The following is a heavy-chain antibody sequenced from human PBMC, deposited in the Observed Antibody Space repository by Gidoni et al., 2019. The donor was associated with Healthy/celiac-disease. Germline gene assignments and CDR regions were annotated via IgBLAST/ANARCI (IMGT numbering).Heavy chain of an antibody. CDR2: IYSGGST. V-gene: IGHV3-53*01. Sequence: EVQLVESGGGLIQPGGSLRLSCAASGFTVSSNYMSWVRQAPGKGLEWVSVIYSGGSTYYADSVKGRFTISRDNSKNTLYLQMNSLRAEDTAVYYCARDRRYSSGWYSFDYWGQGTLVTVSS. CDR3: ARDRRYSSGWYSFDY. J-gene: IGHJ4*02. D-gene: IGHD6-19*01. CDR1: GFTVSSNY.